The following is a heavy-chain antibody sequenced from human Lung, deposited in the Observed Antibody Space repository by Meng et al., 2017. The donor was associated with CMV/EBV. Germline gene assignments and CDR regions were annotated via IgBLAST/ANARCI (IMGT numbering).Heavy chain of an antibody. CDR3: SSLSSNYGMDV. CDR2: IKQDGSEK. J-gene: IGHJ6*02. Sequence: GGSLRLSCEVSGFTFSNYWMSWVRQAPGKGLEWVANIKQDGSEKNYVDSVRGRFTISRDNAKNSLWLHMSSLRAEDSAVYYCSSLSSNYGMDVWGQGTTVTGSS. V-gene: IGHV3-7*01. CDR1: GFTFSNYW.